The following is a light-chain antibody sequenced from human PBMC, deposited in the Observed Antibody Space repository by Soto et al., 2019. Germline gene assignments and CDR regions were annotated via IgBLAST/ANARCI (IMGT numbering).Light chain of an antibody. Sequence: DIQMTQSPSSLSASVGNRVIITCRASQDISNYLAWYQQKPGKVPKLLIYGASTLQSWVPSRFSGSGSVTDFTLTISSLQPEAVARYYCQKHNSAPLFGGGTKVEIK. CDR2: GAS. V-gene: IGKV1-27*01. CDR3: QKHNSAPL. J-gene: IGKJ4*01. CDR1: QDISNY.